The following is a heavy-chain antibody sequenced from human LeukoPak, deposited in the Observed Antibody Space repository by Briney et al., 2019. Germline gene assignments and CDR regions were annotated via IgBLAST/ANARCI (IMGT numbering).Heavy chain of an antibody. CDR3: ARDSPDGSGTYYNDSPDY. D-gene: IGHD3-10*01. J-gene: IGHJ4*02. CDR2: ISAYNGNT. V-gene: IGHV1-18*01. Sequence: ASVKVFCKASGYTFSSYGISWVRQAPGQGLEWMGWISAYNGNTNYRQKLQGRVTMTTDTSTSTAYMDLRSLRSDDTAIYYCARDSPDGSGTYYNDSPDYWGQGTLVTVSS. CDR1: GYTFSSYG.